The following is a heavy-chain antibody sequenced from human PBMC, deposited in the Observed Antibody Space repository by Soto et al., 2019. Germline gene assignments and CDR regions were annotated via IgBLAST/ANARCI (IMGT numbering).Heavy chain of an antibody. V-gene: IGHV3-30-3*01. J-gene: IGHJ4*02. D-gene: IGHD3-10*01. Sequence: PGGSLRLSCAASGFTFSSYAMHWVRQAPGKGLEWVAVISYDGSNKYYADSVKGRFTISRDNSKNTLYLQMNSLRAEDTAVYYWARAGTSITMVRGVTHWGQGTWSPSPQ. CDR2: ISYDGSNK. CDR1: GFTFSSYA. CDR3: ARAGTSITMVRGVTH.